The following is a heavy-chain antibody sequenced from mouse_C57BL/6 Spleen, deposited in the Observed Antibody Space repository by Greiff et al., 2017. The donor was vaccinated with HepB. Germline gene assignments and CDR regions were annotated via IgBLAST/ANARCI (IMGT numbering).Heavy chain of an antibody. Sequence: EVKLQESGPGLVKPSQSLSLTCSVTGYSITSGYYWNWIRQFPGNKLEWMGYISYDGSNNYNPSLKNRISITRDTSKNQFFLKLNSVTTEDTATYYCARGDYYGSWYFDVWGTGTTVTVSS. J-gene: IGHJ1*03. D-gene: IGHD1-1*01. CDR2: ISYDGSN. CDR1: GYSITSGYY. CDR3: ARGDYYGSWYFDV. V-gene: IGHV3-6*01.